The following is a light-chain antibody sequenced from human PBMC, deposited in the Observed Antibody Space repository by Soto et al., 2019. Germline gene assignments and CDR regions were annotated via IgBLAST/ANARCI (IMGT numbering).Light chain of an antibody. CDR2: DVS. Sequence: QSALTQPASVSGSPGQSITISCTGTSSDVGGYNYVSWYQQHPGKAPKLMIYDVSNRPSGVSNRFSGSKSGNTASLTISGLQAEDEADYYCSSYTNSSHLYVFGTGTKLTVL. V-gene: IGLV2-14*03. J-gene: IGLJ1*01. CDR1: SSDVGGYNY. CDR3: SSYTNSSHLYV.